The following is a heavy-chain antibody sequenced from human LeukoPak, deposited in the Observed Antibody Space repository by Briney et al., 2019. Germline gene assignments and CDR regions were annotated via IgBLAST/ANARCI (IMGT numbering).Heavy chain of an antibody. CDR2: ISGSGGST. D-gene: IGHD2-15*01. J-gene: IGHJ4*02. CDR3: ARDYSGDY. V-gene: IGHV3-23*01. Sequence: PGGSLRLSCAASGFTISGYWMHWVRQAPGKGLEWVSAISGSGGSTYYADSVKGRFTISRDNSKNTLYLQMNSLRAEDTAVYYCARDYSGDYWGQGTLVTVSS. CDR1: GFTISGYW.